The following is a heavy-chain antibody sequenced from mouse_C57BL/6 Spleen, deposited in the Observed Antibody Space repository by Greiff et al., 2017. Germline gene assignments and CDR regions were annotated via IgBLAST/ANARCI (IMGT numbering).Heavy chain of an antibody. D-gene: IGHD2-2*01. Sequence: EVKLMESGAELVRPGASVKLSCTASGFNIKDYYMHWVKQRPEQGLEWIGRIDPEDGDTEYAPKFQGKATMTADTSSNTAYLQLSSLTSEDTAVYYCTTFGYDDYAMDYWGQGTSVTVSS. J-gene: IGHJ4*01. CDR2: IDPEDGDT. V-gene: IGHV14-1*01. CDR1: GFNIKDYY. CDR3: TTFGYDDYAMDY.